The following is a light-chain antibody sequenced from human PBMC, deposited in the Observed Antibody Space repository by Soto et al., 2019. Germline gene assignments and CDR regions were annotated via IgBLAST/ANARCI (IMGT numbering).Light chain of an antibody. V-gene: IGLV2-8*01. CDR2: EVN. Sequence: QSVLPQPPSASGSPGQSVSISCTGTSSDVGGYNYVSWYQQHPGKAPKLMIYEVNKRPSGVPDRFSGSKSGNTASLTVSGLQAEDEDDYYCSSYAGSSNVFGTGTKVTV. CDR1: SSDVGGYNY. J-gene: IGLJ1*01. CDR3: SSYAGSSNV.